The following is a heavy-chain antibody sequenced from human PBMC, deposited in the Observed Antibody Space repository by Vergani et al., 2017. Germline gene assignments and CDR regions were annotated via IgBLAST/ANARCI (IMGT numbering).Heavy chain of an antibody. Sequence: QAQLVQSGAEVKKPGASVRVSCKASRYPFSRYGISWVRQAPGQGLEWMGWIIPIFGTANYAQKFQGRVTITADESTSTAYMELSSLRSEDTAVYYCARGGLYSGSWATGYGMDVWGQGTTVTVSS. CDR1: RYPFSRYG. V-gene: IGHV1-69*13. CDR3: ARGGLYSGSWATGYGMDV. D-gene: IGHD1-26*01. J-gene: IGHJ6*02. CDR2: IIPIFGTA.